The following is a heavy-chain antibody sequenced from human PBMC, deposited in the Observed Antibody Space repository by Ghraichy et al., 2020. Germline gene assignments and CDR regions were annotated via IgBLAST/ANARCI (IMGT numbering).Heavy chain of an antibody. CDR3: ARTYYYGSGSYHFDI. CDR2: IYYSGST. V-gene: IGHV4-30-4*07. CDR1: GGSISRGGYS. J-gene: IGHJ3*02. Sequence: SETLSLTCAVSGGSISRGGYSWSWIRQPPGKGLELIGYIYYSGSTYYNPSLKSRVTISVDTSKNQFSLKLCSVTAADTAVYYCARTYYYGSGSYHFDIWGQGTMVTVSS. D-gene: IGHD3-10*01.